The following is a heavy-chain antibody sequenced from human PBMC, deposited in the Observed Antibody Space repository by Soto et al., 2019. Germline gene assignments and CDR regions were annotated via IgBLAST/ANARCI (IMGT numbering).Heavy chain of an antibody. J-gene: IGHJ6*02. CDR1: GYTFTSYG. Sequence: QVQLVQSGAEVKKPGASVKVSCKASGYTFTSYGISWVRQAPGQGLEWMGWISAYNGNTNYAQKLQGRVTMTTDTSPSTAYMELRSLRSDDTAVYYCARVLVEWELKYYYYGMDVWGQGTTVTVSS. CDR3: ARVLVEWELKYYYYGMDV. V-gene: IGHV1-18*01. CDR2: ISAYNGNT. D-gene: IGHD1-26*01.